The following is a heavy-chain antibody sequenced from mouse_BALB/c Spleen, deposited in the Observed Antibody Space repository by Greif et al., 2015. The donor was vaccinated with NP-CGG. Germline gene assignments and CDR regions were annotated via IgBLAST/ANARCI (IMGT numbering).Heavy chain of an antibody. J-gene: IGHJ2*01. CDR1: GFTFTDYY. CDR3: ARDRGTRGYFDY. CDR2: IRNKANGYTT. D-gene: IGHD3-3*01. Sequence: EVKLMESGGGLVQPGGSLRLSCATSGFTFTDYYMSWVRQPPGKALEWLGFIRNKANGYTTEYSASVKGRFTISRDNSQSILYLQMNTLRAEDSATYYCARDRGTRGYFDYWGQGTTLTVSS. V-gene: IGHV7-3*02.